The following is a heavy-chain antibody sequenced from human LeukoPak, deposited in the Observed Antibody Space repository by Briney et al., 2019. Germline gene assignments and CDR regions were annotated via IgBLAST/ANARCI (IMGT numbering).Heavy chain of an antibody. D-gene: IGHD1-26*01. CDR2: INSDGSST. CDR3: ARGSTSWDLDY. V-gene: IGHV3-74*01. Sequence: GGSLRLSCAASEFTFSRYWMHWVRQAPGKGLEWVSRINSDGSSTTYADSVKGRFTISRDNAKNTLYLEMNSLRAEDTAVYYCARGSTSWDLDYWGQGTLVTVSS. J-gene: IGHJ4*02. CDR1: EFTFSRYW.